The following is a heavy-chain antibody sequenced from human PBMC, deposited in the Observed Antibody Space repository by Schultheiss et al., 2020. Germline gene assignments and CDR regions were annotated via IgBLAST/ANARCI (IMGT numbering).Heavy chain of an antibody. D-gene: IGHD5/OR15-5a*01. J-gene: IGHJ4*02. CDR1: GFTFSAYC. CDR2: VSPDGGVK. Sequence: GGSLRLSCAVSGFTFSAYCMSWLRQAPGKGLEWVAHVSPDGGVKYAVDSVKGRFTISRDNAKSLVYLQMNSVRAEDTAVFFCARGVSSTSDSWGQGTLVTVSS. V-gene: IGHV3-7*01. CDR3: ARGVSSTSDS.